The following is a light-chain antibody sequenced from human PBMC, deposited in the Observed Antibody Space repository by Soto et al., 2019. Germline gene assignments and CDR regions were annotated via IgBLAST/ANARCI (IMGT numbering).Light chain of an antibody. Sequence: SYDLTQPPSVSVSPGQTASITCSGDKLGATYACWYQQKPGQSPVLVIYQDTMRPSGIPARFSGSNSGNTATLTISGTQALDEADYYCQAWYSSTVVFGGGTKLTVL. V-gene: IGLV3-1*01. CDR1: KLGATY. CDR3: QAWYSSTVV. CDR2: QDT. J-gene: IGLJ2*01.